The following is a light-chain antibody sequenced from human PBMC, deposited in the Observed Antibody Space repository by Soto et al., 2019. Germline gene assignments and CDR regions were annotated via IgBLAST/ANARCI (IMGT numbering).Light chain of an antibody. Sequence: QSALTQPASVSGSPGQSITISCTGTSSDVAAYNFVSWYQQHPGEVPKLMIYEVIKRPSGISDRFSGSKSGNTASLTISGLQAEDEADDYCSAYTHSNTVIFGVGHKVTGL. V-gene: IGLV2-14*03. CDR1: SSDVAAYNF. CDR2: EVI. J-gene: IGLJ2*01. CDR3: SAYTHSNTVI.